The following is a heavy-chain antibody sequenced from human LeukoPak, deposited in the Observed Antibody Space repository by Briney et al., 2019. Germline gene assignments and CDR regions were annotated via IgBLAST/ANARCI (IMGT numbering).Heavy chain of an antibody. J-gene: IGHJ4*02. V-gene: IGHV3-23*01. D-gene: IGHD3-22*01. Sequence: PGGSLRLSCEASGFTFNTYSMNWARQAPGKGLEWVSAISGSGGSTYYADSVKGRFTISRDNSKNTLYLQMNSLRAEDTAVYYCAKDHERYYDSRWEFDYWGQGTLVTVSS. CDR2: ISGSGGST. CDR1: GFTFNTYS. CDR3: AKDHERYYDSRWEFDY.